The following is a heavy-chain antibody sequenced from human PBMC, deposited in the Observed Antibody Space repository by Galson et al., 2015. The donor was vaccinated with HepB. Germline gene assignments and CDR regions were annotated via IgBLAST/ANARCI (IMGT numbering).Heavy chain of an antibody. CDR3: AVVVAAIWGAFDI. Sequence: SVKVSCKASGYTLTELSMHWVRQAPGKGLEWMGGFDPEDVETIYAQKFQGRVTMTEDTSTDTAYMELSSLRSEDTAVYYCAVVVAAIWGAFDIWGQGTMVTVSS. CDR2: FDPEDVET. D-gene: IGHD2-15*01. J-gene: IGHJ3*02. V-gene: IGHV1-24*01. CDR1: GYTLTELS.